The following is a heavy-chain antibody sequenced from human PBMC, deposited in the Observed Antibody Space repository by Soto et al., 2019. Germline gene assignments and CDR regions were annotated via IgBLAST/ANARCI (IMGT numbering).Heavy chain of an antibody. CDR1: GYTLTKKN. D-gene: IGHD3-16*01. Sequence: ASVKVSCTGSGYTLTKKNMHWVRQAPGQRLEWMGWLNGGSGDTQYSQKFQGRLILTGDTSASITYMELSSLTSEDTAVYYCAIYDYGLNGYWGQGTLVTVSS. CDR2: LNGGSGDT. V-gene: IGHV1-3*01. CDR3: AIYDYGLNGY. J-gene: IGHJ4*01.